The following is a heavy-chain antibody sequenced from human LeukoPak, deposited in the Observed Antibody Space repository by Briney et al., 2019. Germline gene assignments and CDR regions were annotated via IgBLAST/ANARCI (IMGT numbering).Heavy chain of an antibody. D-gene: IGHD2-21*02. CDR3: ARSSHIVVVTAILGEYFQH. J-gene: IGHJ1*01. Sequence: ASVTVSCTASGYTFTSYYMHWVRQAPGQGLEWMGIINPSGGSTSYAQKFQGRVTMTRDTSTSTVYMELSSLRSEDTAVYYCARSSHIVVVTAILGEYFQHWGQGTLVTVSS. V-gene: IGHV1-46*01. CDR2: INPSGGST. CDR1: GYTFTSYY.